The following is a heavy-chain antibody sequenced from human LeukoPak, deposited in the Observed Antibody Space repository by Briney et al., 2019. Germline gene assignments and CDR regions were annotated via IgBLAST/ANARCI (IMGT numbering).Heavy chain of an antibody. V-gene: IGHV1-69*13. CDR1: GGTFSSYA. J-gene: IGHJ4*02. CDR3: ARIGIVAAVLDY. D-gene: IGHD6-13*01. CDR2: IIPIFGTA. Sequence: GASVKVSCKASGGTFSSYAISWVRQAPGQGLEWMGGIIPIFGTANYAQKFQGRVTITADESTSTAYMELSSLRSEDTAVYYCARIGIVAAVLDYWGQGTLVTVSS.